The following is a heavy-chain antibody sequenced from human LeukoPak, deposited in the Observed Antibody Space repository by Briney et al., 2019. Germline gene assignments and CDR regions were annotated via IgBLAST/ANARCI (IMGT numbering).Heavy chain of an antibody. V-gene: IGHV3-23*01. J-gene: IGHJ4*02. CDR2: ISGSGGST. CDR1: GFTFSSYA. D-gene: IGHD3-22*01. CDR3: ARGLHSRLYDSSVYYPY. Sequence: GGSLRLSCAASGFTFSSYAMSWVRQAPGKGLEWVSAISGSGGSTYYADSVKGRFTISRDNSKNTLYLQMNSLRAEDTAIYYCARGLHSRLYDSSVYYPYWGQGTLVTVSS.